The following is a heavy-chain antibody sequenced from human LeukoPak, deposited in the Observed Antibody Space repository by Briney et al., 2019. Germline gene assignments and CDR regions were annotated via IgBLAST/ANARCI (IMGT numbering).Heavy chain of an antibody. CDR1: GDSFSQNY. Sequence: SETLSLTCAVYGDSFSQNYWTWIRQSPGKGLEWIGEINHSGSTNYSPSLKSRVTISLDTSKNQFSLHLTAATAADTAVYYCARHAAGVVRGVINWGQGTLVTVSS. V-gene: IGHV4-34*01. CDR3: ARHAAGVVRGVIN. J-gene: IGHJ4*02. CDR2: INHSGST. D-gene: IGHD3-10*01.